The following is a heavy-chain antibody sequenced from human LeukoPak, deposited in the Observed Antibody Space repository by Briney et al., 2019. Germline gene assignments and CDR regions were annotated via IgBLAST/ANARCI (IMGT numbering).Heavy chain of an antibody. D-gene: IGHD2-2*01. CDR3: ARVAHQLPLGGFYYYYYMDV. Sequence: SVKVSCKASGYTFTSYDINWVRQATGQGLEWMGWMNPNSGNTGYTQKFQGRVTMTRNTSISTAYMELSSLRSEDTAVYYCARVAHQLPLGGFYYYYYMDVWGKGTTVTVSS. CDR2: MNPNSGNT. J-gene: IGHJ6*03. V-gene: IGHV1-8*01. CDR1: GYTFTSYD.